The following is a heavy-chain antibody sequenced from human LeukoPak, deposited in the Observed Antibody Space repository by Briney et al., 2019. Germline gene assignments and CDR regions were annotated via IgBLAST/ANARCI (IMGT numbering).Heavy chain of an antibody. J-gene: IGHJ5*02. V-gene: IGHV3-66*04. Sequence: GGSLRLSCAASGFTVSSNYMSWVRQAPGKGLEWVSVIYSGGTTYYADSVKGRFTISRDNSKNTLHLQMNSLRAEDTAVYYCARHSTPGTNLNWFDPWGQGTLVTVSS. CDR3: ARHSTPGTNLNWFDP. CDR2: IYSGGTT. D-gene: IGHD1-1*01. CDR1: GFTVSSNY.